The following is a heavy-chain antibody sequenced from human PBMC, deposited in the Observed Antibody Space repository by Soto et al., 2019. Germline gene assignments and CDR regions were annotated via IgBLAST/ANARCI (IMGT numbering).Heavy chain of an antibody. Sequence: GGSLRLSCAASGFTLSNFGIHWVRQAPGKGLEWVAVIRHNGSKTNYVDSVKGRFTISRDNSRNTVSLQMDSLRAEDMAVYRCVKDSVNGGTYSGASYYHFDVWGRGTMVTVSS. CDR3: VKDSVNGGTYSGASYYHFDV. J-gene: IGHJ5*01. D-gene: IGHD2-15*01. CDR1: GFTLSNFG. V-gene: IGHV3-30*02. CDR2: IRHNGSKT.